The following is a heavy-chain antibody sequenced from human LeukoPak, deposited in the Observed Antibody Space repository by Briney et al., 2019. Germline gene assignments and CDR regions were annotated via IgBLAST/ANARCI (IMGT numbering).Heavy chain of an antibody. D-gene: IGHD6-19*01. V-gene: IGHV3-48*03. CDR2: ISSSGSTI. CDR1: GFTFSSYE. CDR3: ARDGGIAVAGEGPLDY. Sequence: GGSLRFSCAASGFTFSSYEMNWVRQAPGKGLEWVSYISSSGSTIYYADSVKGRFTISRDNAKNSLYLQMNSLRAEDTAVYYCARDGGIAVAGEGPLDYWGQGTLVTVSS. J-gene: IGHJ4*02.